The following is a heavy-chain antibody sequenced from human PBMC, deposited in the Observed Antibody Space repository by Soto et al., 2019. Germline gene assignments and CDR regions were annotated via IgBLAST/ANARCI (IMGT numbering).Heavy chain of an antibody. CDR2: ISNNGGST. Sequence: GGSLRLSCVASGFTFSNYGMHWVRQAPGKGLEYVSAISNNGGSTYYANSVKGRFIVSRDNSKSTLYLQMGSLRPEDMAVYYCARGPPAAIIYFYYYHMDVWGKGTTVTVSS. CDR3: ARGPPAAIIYFYYYHMDV. CDR1: GFTFSNYG. J-gene: IGHJ6*03. V-gene: IGHV3-64*01. D-gene: IGHD2-2*01.